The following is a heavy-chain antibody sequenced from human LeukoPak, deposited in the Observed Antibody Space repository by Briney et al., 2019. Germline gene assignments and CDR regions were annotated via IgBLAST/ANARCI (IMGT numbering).Heavy chain of an antibody. Sequence: GGSLRLSCAASGFTFSNAWMSWVRQAPGQGLECVSGIYSDGDTYYSDSVKGRFTIIRETFKNTVHLQMNSLRAEDTAVYYCASASFYDSTSYGCDFWGQGTLVTVSS. J-gene: IGHJ4*02. D-gene: IGHD3-22*01. V-gene: IGHV3-53*01. CDR3: ASASFYDSTSYGCDF. CDR2: IYSDGDT. CDR1: GFTFSNAW.